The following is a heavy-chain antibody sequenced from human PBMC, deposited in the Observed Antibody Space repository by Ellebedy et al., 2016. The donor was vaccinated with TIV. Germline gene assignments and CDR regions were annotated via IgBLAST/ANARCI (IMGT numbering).Heavy chain of an antibody. J-gene: IGHJ6*03. D-gene: IGHD3-22*01. CDR1: GFTFSSYG. V-gene: IGHV3-33*01. CDR3: ARPSSGYQYYYYMDV. CDR2: IWYDGSNK. Sequence: GESLKISXAASGFTFSSYGMHWVRQAPGKGLEWVAVIWYDGSNKYYADSVKGRFTISRDNSKNTLYLQMNSLRAEDTAVYYCARPSSGYQYYYYMDVWGKGTTVTVSS.